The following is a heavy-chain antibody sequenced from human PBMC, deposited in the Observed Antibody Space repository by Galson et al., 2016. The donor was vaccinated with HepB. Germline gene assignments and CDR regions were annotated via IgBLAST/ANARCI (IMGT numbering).Heavy chain of an antibody. CDR1: GGSISSNNW. V-gene: IGHV4-4*02. Sequence: SETLSLTCAVSGGSISSNNWWTWVRQSPGKGLEWIGEIYHSGSTNYNPSLKSRVTISIDESKNQFSLKLTSVTAADTAVYYCATLGPRSGDYWGQGTLVTVSS. D-gene: IGHD3-3*01. J-gene: IGHJ4*02. CDR3: ATLGPRSGDY. CDR2: IYHSGST.